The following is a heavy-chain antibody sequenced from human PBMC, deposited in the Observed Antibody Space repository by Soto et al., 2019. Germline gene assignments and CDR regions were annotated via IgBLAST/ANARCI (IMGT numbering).Heavy chain of an antibody. CDR1: GFSLSNARMG. CDR2: IFSNDEK. J-gene: IGHJ5*02. CDR3: ARMKQRETIFGVATVNWFDP. D-gene: IGHD3-3*01. Sequence: QVTLKESGPVLVKPTETLTLTCTVSGFSLSNARMGVSWIRQPPGKALEWLAHIFSNDEKSYSTSLKSRLTTSKDTSKSQEVLTMTNMDPVDTATYYCARMKQRETIFGVATVNWFDPWGQGTLVTVSS. V-gene: IGHV2-26*01.